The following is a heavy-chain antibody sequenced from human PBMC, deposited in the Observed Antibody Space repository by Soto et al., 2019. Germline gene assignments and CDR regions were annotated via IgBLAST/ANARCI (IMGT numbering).Heavy chain of an antibody. D-gene: IGHD2-2*01. CDR3: ARGGYCSSTSCSPGFDP. J-gene: IGHJ5*02. CDR1: GGSFSGYY. V-gene: IGHV4-34*01. Sequence: PSETLSLTCAVYGGSFSGYYWSWIRQPPGKGLEWIGEINHSGSTNYNPSLKSRVTISVDTSKNQFSLRLSSVTAADTAVYYCARGGYCSSTSCSPGFDPWGQGTLVTVSS. CDR2: INHSGST.